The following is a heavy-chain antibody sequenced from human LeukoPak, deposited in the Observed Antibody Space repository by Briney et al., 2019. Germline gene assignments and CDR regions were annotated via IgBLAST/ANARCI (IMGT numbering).Heavy chain of an antibody. V-gene: IGHV4-59*11. D-gene: IGHD1-14*01. CDR1: GASISGHY. J-gene: IGHJ3*02. CDR3: ARDRISINALDM. Sequence: SETLSLTCTVSGASISGHYLTWIRQPPGKGLEWIGYISHIGSTNYNPSLKSRVTISVDTSKNQFSLKLTSVTAADTAVYYCARDRISINALDMWGQGTMVTVSS. CDR2: ISHIGST.